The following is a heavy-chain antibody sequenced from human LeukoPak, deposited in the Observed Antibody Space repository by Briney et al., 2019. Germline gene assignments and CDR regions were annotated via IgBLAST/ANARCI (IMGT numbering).Heavy chain of an antibody. CDR2: ISGSGGST. V-gene: IGHV3-23*01. Sequence: GGSLRLSCAASGFTFSSYAMSWVRQAPGKGLEWVSAISGSGGSTYYADSVKGRFTISRDNSKNTLYLQMNSLRAEDTAVYYCAKGDCSSTSCYADTASDAFDIWGQGTMVTVSS. J-gene: IGHJ3*02. CDR1: GFTFSSYA. CDR3: AKGDCSSTSCYADTASDAFDI. D-gene: IGHD2-2*01.